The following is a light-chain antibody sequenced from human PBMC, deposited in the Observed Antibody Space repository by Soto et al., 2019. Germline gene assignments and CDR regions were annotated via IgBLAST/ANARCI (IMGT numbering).Light chain of an antibody. CDR3: AAWDDGLNAYV. Sequence: QSVLTQPPSVSEAPRQRVTISCSGSSSNIGNNAVIWYQQLPGKAPKLLIYYDDLLPSGVSDRFSGPKSGTSASLAISGLQSEDEADYYCAAWDDGLNAYVFGTGTKVTVL. CDR2: YDD. J-gene: IGLJ1*01. V-gene: IGLV1-36*01. CDR1: SSNIGNNA.